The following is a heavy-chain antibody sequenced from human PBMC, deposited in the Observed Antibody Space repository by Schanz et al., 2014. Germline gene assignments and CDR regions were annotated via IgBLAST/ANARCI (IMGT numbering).Heavy chain of an antibody. Sequence: QVQLVQSGAEVKKPGVSVKVSCKASGYTFTSYGITWVRQAPGQGLEWMGRIIPILGITNVAQTFQDRVTITADKSTSTAYMELSSLRSEDTAVYYCARGLGDERWLDLNEAFDIWGQGTIVTVSS. D-gene: IGHD6-19*01. V-gene: IGHV1-69*09. CDR1: GYTFTSYG. CDR2: IIPILGIT. J-gene: IGHJ3*02. CDR3: ARGLGDERWLDLNEAFDI.